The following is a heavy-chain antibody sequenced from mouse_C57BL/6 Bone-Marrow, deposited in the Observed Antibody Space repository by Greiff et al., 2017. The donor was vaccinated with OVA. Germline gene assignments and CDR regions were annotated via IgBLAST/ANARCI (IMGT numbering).Heavy chain of an antibody. CDR3: TRTPDYGRYAMDY. CDR1: GFNIKDDY. J-gene: IGHJ4*01. D-gene: IGHD1-1*02. V-gene: IGHV14-4*01. CDR2: IDPENGDT. Sequence: VHVKQSGAELVRPGASVKLSCTASGFNIKDDYMHWVKQRPEQGLEWIGWIDPENGDTEYASKFQGKATITADTSSNTAYLQLSSLTSEDTAVYYCTRTPDYGRYAMDYWGQGTSVTVSS.